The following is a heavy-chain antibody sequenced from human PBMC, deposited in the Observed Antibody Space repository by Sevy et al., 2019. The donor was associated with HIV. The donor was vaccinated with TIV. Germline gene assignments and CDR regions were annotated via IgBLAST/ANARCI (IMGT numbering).Heavy chain of an antibody. V-gene: IGHV3-23*01. J-gene: IGHJ4*02. Sequence: GGCLRLSCAASGFTFAKYSMNWVRQAPGKGLEWVSTFSFGCGRINYADSVKGRFTISRDDSKNTLFLQMNSLRADDTATYFCAREGCTQPHDYWGQGTLVTVSS. D-gene: IGHD2-8*01. CDR3: AREGCTQPHDY. CDR2: FSFGCGRI. CDR1: GFTFAKYS.